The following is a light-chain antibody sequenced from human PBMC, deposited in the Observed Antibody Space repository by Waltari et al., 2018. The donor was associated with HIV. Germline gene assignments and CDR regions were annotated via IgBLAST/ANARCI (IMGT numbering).Light chain of an antibody. CDR2: RNN. Sequence: QSVLTQPPSASGTPGQRVTISCSGSSSNIGSNYVYWYQQLPGTAPKLLIYRNNQLPSGVPDRFSGSKSGTSASLAISGLRSEDEADYYCAAWDDSLSGLVVFGGGTKLTVL. CDR1: SSNIGSNY. CDR3: AAWDDSLSGLVV. V-gene: IGLV1-47*01. J-gene: IGLJ2*01.